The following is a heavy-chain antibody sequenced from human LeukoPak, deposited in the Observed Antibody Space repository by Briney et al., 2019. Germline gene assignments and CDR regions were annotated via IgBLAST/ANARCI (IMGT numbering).Heavy chain of an antibody. D-gene: IGHD3-22*01. Sequence: GGSLRLSCAASGFTFSSYEINWIRQAPGKGLEWVSYISRGGSTIHYADSVKGRFTISRDNAKNSLYLQMNGLRAEDTAVYYCARDRTPYYDNSGQLYYYYGMDVWGQGTTVTVSS. V-gene: IGHV3-48*03. J-gene: IGHJ6*02. CDR2: ISRGGSTI. CDR1: GFTFSSYE. CDR3: ARDRTPYYDNSGQLYYYYGMDV.